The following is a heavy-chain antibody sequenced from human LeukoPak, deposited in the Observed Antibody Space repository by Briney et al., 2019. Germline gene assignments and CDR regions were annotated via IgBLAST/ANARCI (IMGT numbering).Heavy chain of an antibody. D-gene: IGHD5-12*01. J-gene: IGHJ4*02. CDR1: GYSFTSNW. CDR3: ARDLRGSY. V-gene: IGHV3-7*01. Sequence: GESLKISCKGSGYSFTSNWIGWLRQAPGKGLEWVANIKQDGSETYYVDSVKGRFTISRDNAKNSLYLQMNCLRAEDTAVYYCARDLRGSYWGQGTLVTVSS. CDR2: IKQDGSET.